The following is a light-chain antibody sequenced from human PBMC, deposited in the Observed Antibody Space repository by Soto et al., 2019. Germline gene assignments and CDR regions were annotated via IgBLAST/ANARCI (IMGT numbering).Light chain of an antibody. J-gene: IGLJ3*02. V-gene: IGLV2-8*01. CDR1: SSDVGAYNY. CDR2: EVT. CDR3: SSYAGSNNLP. Sequence: QSALTQPPSASGSPGQSVTISCTGSSSDVGAYNYVSWYQQHPGKAPKLMIYEVTKRPSGVPDRFSGSQSGNTASLTVSGLQAEDEADYYCSSYAGSNNLPFGGGTKVTVL.